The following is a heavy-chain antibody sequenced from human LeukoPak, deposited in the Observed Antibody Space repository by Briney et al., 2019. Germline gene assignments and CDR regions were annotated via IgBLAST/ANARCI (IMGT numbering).Heavy chain of an antibody. J-gene: IGHJ4*02. CDR2: ISSSSSTI. D-gene: IGHD6-13*01. CDR1: GFTFSSYS. Sequence: PGGSLRLSCAASGFTFSSYSMNWVRQAPGKGLEWVSYISSSSSTIYYADSAKGRFTISRDNDKKSLYLQMNSLRDEDTAVYYCARDPIAAAHLDYWGQGTLVTVSS. CDR3: ARDPIAAAHLDY. V-gene: IGHV3-48*02.